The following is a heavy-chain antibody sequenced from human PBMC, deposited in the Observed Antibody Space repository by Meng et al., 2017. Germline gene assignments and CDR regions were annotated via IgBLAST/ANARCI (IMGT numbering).Heavy chain of an antibody. Sequence: GESLKISYAASGFTFSSYSMNWVRQAPGKGLEWVSSISSSSSYIYYADSVKGRFTISRDNAKNSLYLQMNSLRAEDTAVDYCARGGFVRVAGTTDYWGQGTLVTVSS. CDR2: ISSSSSYI. V-gene: IGHV3-21*01. CDR1: GFTFSSYS. CDR3: ARGGFVRVAGTTDY. J-gene: IGHJ4*02. D-gene: IGHD3-10*02.